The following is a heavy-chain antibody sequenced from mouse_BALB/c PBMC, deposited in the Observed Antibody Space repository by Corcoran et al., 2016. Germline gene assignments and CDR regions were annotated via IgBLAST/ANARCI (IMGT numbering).Heavy chain of an antibody. Sequence: EVQLQQSGAELVKPGASVKLSCTASGFNIKDTYMHWVKQRPEQGMVWIGRIDPANGNTKYDPKFQGKATITTDTSSNSAYLQLISLTSEDTAVYYCARNYDYDGLFAYWGQGTLVTVSA. CDR3: ARNYDYDGLFAY. V-gene: IGHV14-3*02. CDR2: IDPANGNT. CDR1: GFNIKDTY. J-gene: IGHJ3*01. D-gene: IGHD2-4*01.